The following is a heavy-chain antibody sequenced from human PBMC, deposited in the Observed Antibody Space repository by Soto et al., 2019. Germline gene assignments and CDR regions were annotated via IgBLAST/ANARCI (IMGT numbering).Heavy chain of an antibody. J-gene: IGHJ6*02. CDR2: ISSSSYI. D-gene: IGHD6-19*01. CDR1: GFTFSSYS. Sequence: GGSLRLSCAASGFTFSSYSMNWVRQAPGKGLEWVSSISSSSYIYYADSVKGRFTISRDNAKNSLYLQMNSLRAEDTAVYYCARDHGAAVAGPPDDYGMDVWGQGTTVTVSS. CDR3: ARDHGAAVAGPPDDYGMDV. V-gene: IGHV3-21*01.